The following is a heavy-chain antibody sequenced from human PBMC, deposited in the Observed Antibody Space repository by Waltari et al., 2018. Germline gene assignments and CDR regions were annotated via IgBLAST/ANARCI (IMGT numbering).Heavy chain of an antibody. J-gene: IGHJ5*02. Sequence: QVQLQQWGAGLLKPSETLSLTCAVYGGSFSGYYWTWIRQPPGKGLEWIGEINHSGSTNYNPSIKSRVTISVDTSKNQFSLKLSSVTAADTAVYYCARGSTNCGGDCYSTWGQGTLVTVSS. CDR2: INHSGST. CDR3: ARGSTNCGGDCYST. D-gene: IGHD2-21*01. V-gene: IGHV4-34*01. CDR1: GGSFSGYY.